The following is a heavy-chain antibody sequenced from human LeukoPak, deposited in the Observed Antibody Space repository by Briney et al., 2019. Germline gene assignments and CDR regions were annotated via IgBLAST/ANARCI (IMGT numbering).Heavy chain of an antibody. CDR3: ATGNYYDSRGYYTFGH. CDR2: INGDGSTT. D-gene: IGHD3-22*01. CDR1: GFTFSRYW. Sequence: GGSLRLSCAASGFTFSRYWMHWVRQAPGKGLVWVSRINGDGSTTSYADSVKGGFTISRDNAKNTLYLQMNSLRAEDAAVYYCATGNYYDSRGYYTFGHWGQGTLVTVSS. V-gene: IGHV3-74*01. J-gene: IGHJ1*01.